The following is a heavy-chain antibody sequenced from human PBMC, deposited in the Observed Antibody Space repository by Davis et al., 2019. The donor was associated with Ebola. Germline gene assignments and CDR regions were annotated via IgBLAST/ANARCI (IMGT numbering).Heavy chain of an antibody. Sequence: SLKISCAASGFTFDDYAMHWVRQAPGKGLEWVSGISWNSGSIGYADSVKGRFTISRDNSKNTLYLQMNSLRAEDTAVYYCAKDLTRLAGGVFDYWGQGTLVTVSS. D-gene: IGHD3-16*01. CDR2: ISWNSGSI. V-gene: IGHV3-9*01. CDR3: AKDLTRLAGGVFDY. CDR1: GFTFDDYA. J-gene: IGHJ4*02.